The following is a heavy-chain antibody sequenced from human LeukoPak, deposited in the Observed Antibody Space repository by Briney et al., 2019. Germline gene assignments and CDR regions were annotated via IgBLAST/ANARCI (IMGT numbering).Heavy chain of an antibody. CDR2: IIPIFGTA. J-gene: IGHJ5*02. CDR3: ARGPDYYDSSGYGWFDP. Sequence: SVKVSCKASGGTFSSYAISWVRQAPGQGLEWMGGIIPIFGTANYAQKFQGRVTITTDESTSTAYMELSSLRSEDTAVYYCARGPDYYDSSGYGWFDPWGQRTLVTLSS. D-gene: IGHD3-22*01. CDR1: GGTFSSYA. V-gene: IGHV1-69*05.